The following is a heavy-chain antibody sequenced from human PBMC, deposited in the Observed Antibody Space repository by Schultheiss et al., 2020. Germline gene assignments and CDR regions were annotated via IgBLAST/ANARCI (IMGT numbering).Heavy chain of an antibody. V-gene: IGHV3-11*01. CDR3: AKDREYEWFGEFWDY. Sequence: GGSLRLSCAASGFTFSDYYMSWIRQAPGKGLEWVSYISSSSSTIYYADSVKGRFTISRDNSKNTLYLQMNSLRAEDTAVYYCAKDREYEWFGEFWDYWGKGTLVTVAS. CDR2: ISSSSSTI. CDR1: GFTFSDYY. D-gene: IGHD3-10*01. J-gene: IGHJ4*02.